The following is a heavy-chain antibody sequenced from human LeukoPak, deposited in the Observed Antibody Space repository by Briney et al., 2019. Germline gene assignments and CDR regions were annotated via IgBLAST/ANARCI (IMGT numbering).Heavy chain of an antibody. CDR2: IKSKTDGGTT. J-gene: IGHJ6*04. D-gene: IGHD3-10*01. V-gene: IGHV3-15*01. Sequence: PGGSLRLSCAASGFTFSNAWMSWVRQAPGKGLEWVGRIKSKTDGGTTDYAAPVKGRFTISRDDSKNTLYLQMNSLKTEDTAVYYCTSQYYYGSGGPFVDVWGKGTTVTVSS. CDR1: GFTFSNAW. CDR3: TSQYYYGSGGPFVDV.